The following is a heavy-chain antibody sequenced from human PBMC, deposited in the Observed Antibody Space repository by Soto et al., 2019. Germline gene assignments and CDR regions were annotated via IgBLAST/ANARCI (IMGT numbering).Heavy chain of an antibody. CDR3: STRAYDTNGYYRFDP. D-gene: IGHD3-22*01. CDR2: INHSGRV. J-gene: IGHJ5*01. V-gene: IGHV4-34*01. Sequence: SETLSLTCAVYGGSFSGHSWTWIRLPPGKGLEWIGDINHSGRVNYSPSLKSRVTISLDTSKNQFSLTLSAVTAADTAMYYCSTRAYDTNGYYRFDPWGQGTLVTVSS. CDR1: GGSFSGHS.